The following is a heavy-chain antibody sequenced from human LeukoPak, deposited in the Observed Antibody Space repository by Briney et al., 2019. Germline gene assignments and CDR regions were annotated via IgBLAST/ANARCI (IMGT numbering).Heavy chain of an antibody. V-gene: IGHV4-4*07. J-gene: IGHJ5*02. CDR3: ARSPQWLVRSGWFDP. D-gene: IGHD6-19*01. CDR2: IYTSGST. Sequence: KPSETLSLTCTVSGGSISSYYWSWIRQPAGKGLEWIGRIYTSGSTNYNPSLKSRVTMSVDTSKNQFSLKLSSVTAADTAVYYCARSPQWLVRSGWFDPWGQGTLVTVSS. CDR1: GGSISSYY.